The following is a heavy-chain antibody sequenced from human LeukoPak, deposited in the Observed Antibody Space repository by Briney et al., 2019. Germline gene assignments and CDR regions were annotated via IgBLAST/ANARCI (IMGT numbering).Heavy chain of an antibody. Sequence: SETLSLTCIVSGGSISSISSNNYHWGWIRQPPGKGLEWIGSIYYSGRTYYNPSLKSRVTISVDTAKNQFSLKLSSVTAADTAVYYCARHSHPIYDFWSGYYSGYYYYGMDVWGQGTTVTVSS. V-gene: IGHV4-39*01. CDR1: GGSISSISSNNYH. CDR3: ARHSHPIYDFWSGYYSGYYYYGMDV. D-gene: IGHD3-3*01. J-gene: IGHJ6*02. CDR2: IYYSGRT.